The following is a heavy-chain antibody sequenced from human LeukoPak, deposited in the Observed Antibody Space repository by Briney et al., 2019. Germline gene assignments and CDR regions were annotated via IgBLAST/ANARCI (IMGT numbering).Heavy chain of an antibody. Sequence: PGGSLRLSCAASGFTFSSYWMSWVRQAPGKGLEWVANIKQDGSEKYYVDSVKGRFTISRDNAKNSLYLQMNSLRAEDTAVYYCARRLSFAVGATDFDYWGQGTLVTVSS. D-gene: IGHD1-26*01. V-gene: IGHV3-7*01. J-gene: IGHJ4*02. CDR2: IKQDGSEK. CDR1: GFTFSSYW. CDR3: ARRLSFAVGATDFDY.